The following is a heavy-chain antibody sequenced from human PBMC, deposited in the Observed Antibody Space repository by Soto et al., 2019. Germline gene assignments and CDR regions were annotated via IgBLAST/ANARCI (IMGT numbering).Heavy chain of an antibody. CDR1: GGSISNGGYY. Sequence: SETLSLTCTVSGGSISNGGYYWTWIRQHPGKGLEWIGYIYYSGSTYYNPSLKSRVTISVDTSKNQFSLKLPSVTAADTAVYYCARDVTDFWSGHEGMDVWGQGTTVTVSS. J-gene: IGHJ6*02. V-gene: IGHV4-31*03. CDR2: IYYSGST. D-gene: IGHD3-3*01. CDR3: ARDVTDFWSGHEGMDV.